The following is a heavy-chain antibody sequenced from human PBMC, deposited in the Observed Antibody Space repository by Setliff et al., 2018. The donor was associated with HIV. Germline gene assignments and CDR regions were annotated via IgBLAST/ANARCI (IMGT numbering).Heavy chain of an antibody. D-gene: IGHD1-1*01. CDR1: GGSISSGAYY. Sequence: SETLSLTCCVSGGSISSGAYYWEWIRQPPGKGLERIGGVDYSGSTYYNASLKSRVTMSVDTSTNKFSLKLSSVTAADTAVYYCARLRGLNLEPFDYWGQGTLVTVSS. CDR2: VDYSGST. J-gene: IGHJ4*02. V-gene: IGHV4-39*01. CDR3: ARLRGLNLEPFDY.